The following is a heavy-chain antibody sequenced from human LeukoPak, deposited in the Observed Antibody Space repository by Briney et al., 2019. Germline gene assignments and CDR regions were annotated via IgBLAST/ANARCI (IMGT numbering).Heavy chain of an antibody. CDR3: AKGVDTATLHGAFDI. CDR2: ISFDGSYK. V-gene: IGHV3-30*18. D-gene: IGHD5-18*01. CDR1: GFTFSDHY. Sequence: PGGSLRLSCAASGFTFSDHYMDWVRQAPGKGLEWVGVISFDGSYKYYADSVKGRFTISRDNSKNTLYLQMNSLRAEDTAVYYCAKGVDTATLHGAFDIWGQGTMVTVSS. J-gene: IGHJ3*02.